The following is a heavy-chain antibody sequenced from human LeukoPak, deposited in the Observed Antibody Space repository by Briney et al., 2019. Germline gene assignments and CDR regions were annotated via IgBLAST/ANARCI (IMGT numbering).Heavy chain of an antibody. CDR2: IYYSGST. CDR3: ARVGGSNYYYYGMDV. CDR1: GGSISNYY. Sequence: SETLSLTCTVSGGSISNYYWSWIRQPPGQGLEWIGYIYYSGSTNYNPSLKSRITISVDTSKNQFSLKLSSVTAADTAMYYCARVGGSNYYYYGMDVWGQGTTVTVSS. D-gene: IGHD3-10*01. J-gene: IGHJ6*02. V-gene: IGHV4-59*01.